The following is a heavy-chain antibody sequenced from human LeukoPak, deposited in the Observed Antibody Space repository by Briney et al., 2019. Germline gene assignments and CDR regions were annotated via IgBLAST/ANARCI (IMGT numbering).Heavy chain of an antibody. J-gene: IGHJ4*02. V-gene: IGHV4-31*03. Sequence: SQTLSLTCTVSGGSISSGGYYWSWIRQHPGKGLEWIGYIYYSGSTYYNPSLKSRVTISADTSKNQFSLKLSSVTAADTAVYYCARAYYDFWSGYPDWGQGTLVTVSS. CDR3: ARAYYDFWSGYPD. CDR1: GGSISSGGYY. CDR2: IYYSGST. D-gene: IGHD3-3*01.